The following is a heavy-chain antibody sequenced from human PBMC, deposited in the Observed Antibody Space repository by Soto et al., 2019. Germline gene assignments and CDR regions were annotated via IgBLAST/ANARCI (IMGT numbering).Heavy chain of an antibody. V-gene: IGHV4-59*08. CDR3: ARLEVGSNYYYYYMDV. CDR1: GGSISRYY. D-gene: IGHD1-26*01. Sequence: SETLSLTCTVSGGSISRYYWSWIRQPPGKGLEWIGYIYYSGSTNYNPSLKSRVTISVDTSKNQFSLKLSSVTAADTAVYYCARLEVGSNYYYYYMDVWGKGTTVTVSS. CDR2: IYYSGST. J-gene: IGHJ6*03.